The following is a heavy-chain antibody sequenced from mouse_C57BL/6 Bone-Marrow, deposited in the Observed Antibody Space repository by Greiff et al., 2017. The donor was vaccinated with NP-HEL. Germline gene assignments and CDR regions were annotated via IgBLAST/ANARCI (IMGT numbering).Heavy chain of an antibody. D-gene: IGHD2-3*01. CDR3: LAFYDGYYLYFDY. J-gene: IGHJ2*01. Sequence: VQLQQSGAELVRPGASVTLSCKASGYTFTDYEMHWVKQTPVHGLEWIGAIDPETGGTAYNQKFKGKAILTADKSSSTAYMELRSLTSEDSAVYYCLAFYDGYYLYFDYWGQGTTLTVSS. V-gene: IGHV1-15*01. CDR1: GYTFTDYE. CDR2: IDPETGGT.